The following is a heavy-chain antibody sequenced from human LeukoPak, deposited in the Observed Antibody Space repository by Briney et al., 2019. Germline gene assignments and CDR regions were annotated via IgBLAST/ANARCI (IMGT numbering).Heavy chain of an antibody. D-gene: IGHD6-6*01. Sequence: SETLSLTCTVSGGSISSSSYYWSWIRQPAGKGLEWIGRIYTSGSTNYNPSLKSRVTISVDTSKNQFSLKLSSVTAADTAVYYCARDRSSSSFDPWGQGTLVTVSS. V-gene: IGHV4-61*02. CDR3: ARDRSSSSFDP. J-gene: IGHJ5*02. CDR1: GGSISSSSYY. CDR2: IYTSGST.